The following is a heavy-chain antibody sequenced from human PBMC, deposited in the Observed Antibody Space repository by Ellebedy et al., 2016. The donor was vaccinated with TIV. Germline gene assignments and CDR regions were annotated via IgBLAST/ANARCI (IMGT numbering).Heavy chain of an antibody. D-gene: IGHD3-22*01. J-gene: IGHJ6*02. CDR2: INSDGSST. CDR1: GFTFNHCW. Sequence: PGGSLRLSCAASGFTFNHCWMHWVRQVPGKGLEWISRINSDGSSTTYADSVEGRFSISRDNAKNTVFLQMNSLRAEDTAVYYCARHDSSAYYLRYDYSMDVWGQGTTVTVSS. V-gene: IGHV3-74*01. CDR3: ARHDSSAYYLRYDYSMDV.